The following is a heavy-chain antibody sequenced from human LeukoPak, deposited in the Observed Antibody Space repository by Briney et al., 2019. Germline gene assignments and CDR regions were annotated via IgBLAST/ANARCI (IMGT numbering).Heavy chain of an antibody. D-gene: IGHD3/OR15-3a*01. V-gene: IGHV3-21*01. J-gene: IGHJ4*02. CDR3: ARVKGTERDY. CDR2: ISGSSTYI. Sequence: GGSLRLSCAASGFTFSTYSMNWIRQAPGKGLEWVSSISGSSTYIFYADSVKGRFTISRDNAKNSLYLQMNSLRVEDTAVYYCARVKGTERDYWGQGTLVTVSS. CDR1: GFTFSTYS.